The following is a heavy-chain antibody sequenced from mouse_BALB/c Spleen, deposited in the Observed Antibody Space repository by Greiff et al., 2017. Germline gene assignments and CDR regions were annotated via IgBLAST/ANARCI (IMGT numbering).Heavy chain of an antibody. D-gene: IGHD1-1*01. CDR2: IRNKANGYTT. V-gene: IGHV7-3*02. J-gene: IGHJ4*01. Sequence: EVKLMESGGGLVQPGGSLRLSCATSGFTFTDYYMSWVRQPPGKALEWLGSIRNKANGYTTEYSASVKGRFTISRDNSQSILYLQMNTLRAEDSATYYCARGPRYYDGLYAMDYWGQGTSVTVSS. CDR1: GFTFTDYY. CDR3: ARGPRYYDGLYAMDY.